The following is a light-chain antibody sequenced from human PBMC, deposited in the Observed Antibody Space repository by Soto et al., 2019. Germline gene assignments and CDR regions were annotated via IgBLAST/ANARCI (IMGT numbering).Light chain of an antibody. V-gene: IGKV1-5*01. Sequence: DIQMTQSPSTLSASVGDRVTITCRASQSISSWLAWYQQKPGKAPRLLIYDASYLERGVPSRFSGSGSGTNFTLTISSLQPEDFAVYYCQQRSATWTFGQGTKVDIK. J-gene: IGKJ1*01. CDR3: QQRSATWT. CDR1: QSISSW. CDR2: DAS.